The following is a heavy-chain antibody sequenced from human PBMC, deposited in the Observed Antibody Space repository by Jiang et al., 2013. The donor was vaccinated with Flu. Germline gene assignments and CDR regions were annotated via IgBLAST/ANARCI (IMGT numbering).Heavy chain of an antibody. Sequence: SYAISWVRQAPGQGLEWMGGIIPIFGTANYAQKFQGRVTITADESTSTAYMELSSLRSEDTAVYYCAREGSDSSGYTPYYFDYWGQGTLVTVSS. J-gene: IGHJ4*02. CDR1: SYA. D-gene: IGHD3-22*01. CDR3: AREGSDSSGYTPYYFDY. CDR2: IIPIFGTA. V-gene: IGHV1-69*01.